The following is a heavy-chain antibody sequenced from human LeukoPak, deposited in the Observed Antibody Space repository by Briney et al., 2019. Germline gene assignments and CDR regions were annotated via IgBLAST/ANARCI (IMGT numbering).Heavy chain of an antibody. CDR2: IDSDGSDT. Sequence: GGSLRLSCAASGFTFSSYWMHWVRQAPGKGLMWVSRIDSDGSDTSYADSVKGRFTISRDNAKNTLYLQMNSLRVEDTAVYYCARVDVWGSFRSHYWGQGILVTVSS. J-gene: IGHJ4*02. CDR1: GFTFSSYW. V-gene: IGHV3-74*01. D-gene: IGHD3-16*02. CDR3: ARVDVWGSFRSHY.